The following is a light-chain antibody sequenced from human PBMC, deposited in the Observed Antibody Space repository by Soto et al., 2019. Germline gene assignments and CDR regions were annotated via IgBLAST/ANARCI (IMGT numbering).Light chain of an antibody. V-gene: IGKV1-5*03. CDR1: QSISSW. CDR3: QQYNSYWT. J-gene: IGKJ1*01. CDR2: KAS. Sequence: DIQITQSPSTLSASGGYRVTITCRASQSISSWLAWYQQKPGKAPKLLIYKASSLESGVPSRFRGSGSGTEFTLTISSLQPDDFATYYCQQYNSYWTFGQGTKVHI.